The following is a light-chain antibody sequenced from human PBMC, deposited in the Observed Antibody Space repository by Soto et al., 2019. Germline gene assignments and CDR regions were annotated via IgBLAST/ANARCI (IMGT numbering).Light chain of an antibody. V-gene: IGLV2-14*01. Sequence: QSALTQPASVSGSPGQSITISCTGTSSDVGGYNYVSWYQQHPGKAPKLMIYEVSNRPSGVSNRFSGSKSGHTASLTISGLQAEDEADYYCSSYTGSRTLVFGTGTKLTVL. CDR1: SSDVGGYNY. CDR2: EVS. J-gene: IGLJ1*01. CDR3: SSYTGSRTLV.